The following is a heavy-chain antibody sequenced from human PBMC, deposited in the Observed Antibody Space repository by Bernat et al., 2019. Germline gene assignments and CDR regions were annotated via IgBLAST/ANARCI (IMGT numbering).Heavy chain of an antibody. D-gene: IGHD1-26*01. CDR1: GYTFANYA. V-gene: IGHV1-3*01. CDR3: ARGGAIKGFDP. CDR2: INPGNDNT. J-gene: IGHJ5*02. Sequence: QVQLVQSGAEVQKPGASVKVSCKTSGYTFANYAMLWVRQAPGQSLEWMGWINPGNDNTMYSQKFQGRVTITKDTSASTAYMELSGLRAEDTAIYYCARGGAIKGFDPWGQGTLVTVSS.